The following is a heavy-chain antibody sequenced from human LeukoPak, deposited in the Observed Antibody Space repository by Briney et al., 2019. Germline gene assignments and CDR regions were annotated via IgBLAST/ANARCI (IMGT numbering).Heavy chain of an antibody. V-gene: IGHV1-18*01. CDR2: ISPYNGNT. CDR1: GYTFTSYG. J-gene: IGHJ3*02. D-gene: IGHD1-26*01. CDR3: ARKSYLRTIREDDALDI. Sequence: ASVKVSCKASGYTFTSYGVSWVRQAPGQGLEWLGWISPYNGNTNYAQKVQGRVTMTTDTFSSTAYMELRSLISDDTAVYYCARKSYLRTIREDDALDIWGQGTKVTVSS.